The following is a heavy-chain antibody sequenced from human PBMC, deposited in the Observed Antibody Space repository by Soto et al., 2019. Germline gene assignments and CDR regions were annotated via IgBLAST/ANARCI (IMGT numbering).Heavy chain of an antibody. CDR2: ISSSSSYI. V-gene: IGHV3-21*01. D-gene: IGHD2-2*01. Sequence: GGSLRLSCAASGFTFSSYSMNWVRQAPGKGLEWVSSISSSSSYIYYADSVKGRFTISRDNAKNSLYLQMNSLRAEDTAVYYCARDCSSTSCAQCSYMDVWGKGTTVTVSS. CDR3: ARDCSSTSCAQCSYMDV. J-gene: IGHJ6*03. CDR1: GFTFSSYS.